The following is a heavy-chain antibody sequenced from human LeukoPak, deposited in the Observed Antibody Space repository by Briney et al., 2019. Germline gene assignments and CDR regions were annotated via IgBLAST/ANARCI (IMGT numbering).Heavy chain of an antibody. J-gene: IGHJ4*02. D-gene: IGHD2-21*02. CDR3: AGIVVVVTAGPDY. V-gene: IGHV4-39*01. CDR2: IYYSGST. CDR1: GGSISSSSYC. Sequence: PSETLSLTCTVSGGSISSSSYCWGWIRQPPGKGLEWIGSIYYSGSTYYNPSLKSRVTISVDTSKNQFSLKLSSVTAADTAVYYCAGIVVVVTAGPDYWGQGTLVTVSS.